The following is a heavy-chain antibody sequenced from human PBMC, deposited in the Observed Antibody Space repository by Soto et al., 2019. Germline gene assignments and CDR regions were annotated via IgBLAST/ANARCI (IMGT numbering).Heavy chain of an antibody. CDR3: ALGYCSGGSCYEGGYYYYYGMDV. CDR2: INPNSGGT. CDR1: GYTFTGYY. J-gene: IGHJ6*02. D-gene: IGHD2-15*01. Sequence: GASVKVCCKASGYTFTGYYMHWVRQAPGQGLEWMGWINPNSGGTNYAQKFQGWVTMTRDTSISTAYMELSRLRSDDTAVYYCALGYCSGGSCYEGGYYYYYGMDVWGQGTTVTVSS. V-gene: IGHV1-2*04.